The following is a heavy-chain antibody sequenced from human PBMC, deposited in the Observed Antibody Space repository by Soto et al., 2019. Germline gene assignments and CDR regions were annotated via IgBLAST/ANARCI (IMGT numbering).Heavy chain of an antibody. V-gene: IGHV4-34*01. Sequence: PSETLSLTCAVYDGSFSGYYWSWIRQPPGKGLEWIGEINHSGSTNYNPSLKSRVTISVDTSKNQFSLKLSSVTAADTAVYYCARAALLYSSGWNYYYYGMDVWGQGTTVTVSS. CDR2: INHSGST. D-gene: IGHD6-19*01. CDR1: DGSFSGYY. J-gene: IGHJ6*02. CDR3: ARAALLYSSGWNYYYYGMDV.